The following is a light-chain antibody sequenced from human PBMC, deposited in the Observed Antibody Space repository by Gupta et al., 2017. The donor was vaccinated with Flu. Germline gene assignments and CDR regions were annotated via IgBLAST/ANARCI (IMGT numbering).Light chain of an antibody. J-gene: IGLJ3*02. V-gene: IGLV2-14*01. Sequence: QSALTQPASVSGSPGQSITISCTGTSSDVGNYKYVSWYQQHPGKAPKLMIYEVSNRPSGVANRLSGSKSDNTASLTISGLQAEDEGDYYCSSYTDSSTVVFGGGTKLTVL. CDR3: SSYTDSSTVV. CDR1: SSDVGNYKY. CDR2: EVS.